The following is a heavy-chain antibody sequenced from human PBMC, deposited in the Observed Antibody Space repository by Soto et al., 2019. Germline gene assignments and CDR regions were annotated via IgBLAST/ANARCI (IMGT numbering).Heavy chain of an antibody. D-gene: IGHD6-19*01. V-gene: IGHV4-34*01. J-gene: IGHJ4*02. Sequence: QVQLQQSGAGLLKPSETLSLTCAVYGESFSGYIWTWIRQTPGKGLQWIGQINHSGSASYNPSIKSRATISVPTSNSQFSLKLSSVTAADTAVYYCATGLITGSHYSGGWYYFDSWGQGTQVTVSS. CDR1: GESFSGYI. CDR3: ATGLITGSHYSGGWYYFDS. CDR2: INHSGSA.